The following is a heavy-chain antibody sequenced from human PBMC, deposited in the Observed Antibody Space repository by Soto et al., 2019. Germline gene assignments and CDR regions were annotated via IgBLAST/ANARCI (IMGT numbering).Heavy chain of an antibody. CDR1: GFTFSGYG. Sequence: QVQLVESGGGVVQPGTSLRLSCAASGFTFSGYGVHWVRQAPGKGLEWVATITYDETATYHSDPVKGLFTISRDNSKNTLFLQMNSLRAEDTAMYYCAKGSEWLVTWAFDYWCQGTLFTFSS. D-gene: IGHD6-19*01. V-gene: IGHV3-30*18. J-gene: IGHJ4*02. CDR3: AKGSEWLVTWAFDY. CDR2: ITYDETAT.